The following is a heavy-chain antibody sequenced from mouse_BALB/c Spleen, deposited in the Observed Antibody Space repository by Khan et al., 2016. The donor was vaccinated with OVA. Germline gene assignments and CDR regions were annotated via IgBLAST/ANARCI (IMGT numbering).Heavy chain of an antibody. D-gene: IGHD2-3*01. Sequence: VQLHQSGAEPVRPGPLVNSSCKASAFNIKDYYIHWVKQRPEQGLEWIGWIDPENGNTIYDPKFQGKASITSDTSSNTAYLQLSSLTSEDTAVYYCARDGYSPWFAYWGQGTLVTVSA. CDR3: ARDGYSPWFAY. V-gene: IGHV14-1*02. CDR1: AFNIKDYY. CDR2: IDPENGNT. J-gene: IGHJ3*01.